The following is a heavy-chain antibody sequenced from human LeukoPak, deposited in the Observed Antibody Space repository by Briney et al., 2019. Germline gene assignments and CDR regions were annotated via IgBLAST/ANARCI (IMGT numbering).Heavy chain of an antibody. J-gene: IGHJ4*02. V-gene: IGHV4-61*02. Sequence: PSETLSLTCTVSGGSISSGSYYWSWIRQPAGKGLEWIGRIYPSGSTNYNPSLKSRVTMSVDTSKNQFSLKLRSVTAADTAVYYCARVHDGYNYAFDYWGQGTLVTVSS. CDR1: GGSISSGSYY. CDR3: ARVHDGYNYAFDY. CDR2: IYPSGST. D-gene: IGHD5-24*01.